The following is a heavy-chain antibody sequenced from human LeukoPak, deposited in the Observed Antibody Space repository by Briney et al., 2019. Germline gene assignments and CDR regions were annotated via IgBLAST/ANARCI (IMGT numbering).Heavy chain of an antibody. CDR1: GGSFSGYY. V-gene: IGHV4-34*01. CDR3: ARGPLYYYGSGSYYY. Sequence: PSETLSLTCAVYGGSFSGYYWSWIRQPPGKGLEWIGEINHSGSTNYNPSLKSRVTISVDTSKNQFSLKLSSVTAADTAVYYCARGPLYYYGSGSYYYWGQGTLGTVSS. J-gene: IGHJ4*02. CDR2: INHSGST. D-gene: IGHD3-10*01.